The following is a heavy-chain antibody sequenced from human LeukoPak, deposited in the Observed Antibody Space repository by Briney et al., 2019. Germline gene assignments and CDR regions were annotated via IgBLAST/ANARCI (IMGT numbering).Heavy chain of an antibody. D-gene: IGHD6-19*01. J-gene: IGHJ3*02. V-gene: IGHV3-30*04. CDR1: GFTFSSYA. CDR3: ARDKAVAGTAAGGFDAFDI. CDR2: ISYDGSNK. Sequence: GGSLRLSCEASGFTFSSYAMHWVRQAPGKGLEWVAVISYDGSNKYYADSVKGRFTISRDNSKNTLYLQMNSLRAEDTAVYYCARDKAVAGTAAGGFDAFDIWGQGTMVTVSS.